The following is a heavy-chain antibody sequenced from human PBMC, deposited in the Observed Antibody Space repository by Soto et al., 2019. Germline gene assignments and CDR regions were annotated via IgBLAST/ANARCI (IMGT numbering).Heavy chain of an antibody. CDR1: GFTFSTYW. Sequence: AGGSLRLSCAASGFTFSTYWMHWVRQAPGEGLLWVSGISADGTDTRYGDSVEGRFTISRDNAKNTVHLKMNSLRVEDTAVYYCARDFKDRGWGQGTLVTVSS. CDR2: ISADGTDT. CDR3: ARDFKDRG. J-gene: IGHJ4*02. V-gene: IGHV3-74*01.